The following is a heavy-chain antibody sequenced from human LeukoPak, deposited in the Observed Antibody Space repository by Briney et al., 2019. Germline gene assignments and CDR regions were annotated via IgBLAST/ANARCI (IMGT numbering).Heavy chain of an antibody. D-gene: IGHD3-10*01. J-gene: IGHJ6*02. CDR3: AGHSGSRSSYGMDV. V-gene: IGHV4-59*08. CDR1: GGSMSTYH. CDR2: FFYSGST. Sequence: SETLSLSCTVSGGSMSTYHWSWIRQPPGKGLEWIGYFFYSGSTNYNPSLNSRVTISLDTSKNQFSLKLSFVTAADTAVYYCAGHSGSRSSYGMDVWGQGNTVTVSS.